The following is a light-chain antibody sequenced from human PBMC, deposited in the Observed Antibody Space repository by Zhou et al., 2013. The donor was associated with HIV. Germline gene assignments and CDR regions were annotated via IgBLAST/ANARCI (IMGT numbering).Light chain of an antibody. Sequence: EIVLTQSPATLSLSPGERATLSCRASQSVSSYLAWYQQKPGQAPRLLIYDASTRATGVPVRFSGSGSGTDFTLTITSLQSEDVAVYYCQQYNNWPPWTFGQGTKVEIK. CDR2: DAS. CDR3: QQYNNWPPWT. J-gene: IGKJ1*01. CDR1: QSVSSY. V-gene: IGKV3-15*01.